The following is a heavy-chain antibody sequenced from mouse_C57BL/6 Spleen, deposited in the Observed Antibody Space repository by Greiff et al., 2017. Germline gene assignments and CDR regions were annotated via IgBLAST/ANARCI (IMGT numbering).Heavy chain of an antibody. D-gene: IGHD1-1*01. CDR3: ARSFITKGYFDV. CDR2: IDPSDSYT. CDR1: GYTFTSYW. Sequence: QVQLQQPGAELVMPGASVKLSCKASGYTFTSYWMHWVKQRPGQGLEWIGEIDPSDSYTNYNQKFKGKSTLTVDKSSSTAYMQLSSLTSEDSAVYYCARSFITKGYFDVWGTGNTVTVSS. J-gene: IGHJ1*03. V-gene: IGHV1-69*01.